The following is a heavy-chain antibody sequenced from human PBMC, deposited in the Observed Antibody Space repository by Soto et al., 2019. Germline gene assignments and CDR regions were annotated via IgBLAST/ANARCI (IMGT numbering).Heavy chain of an antibody. CDR2: INPSGGST. Sequence: AAVPVSCLASGYTFTTYYMHWVRQAPGQGLEWMGIINPSGGSTSYAQKFQGRVTMTRDTSTSTVYMELSSLRSEDTAVYYCARHFLTYYYDSSEPYDAFDIWGQGTMVTVSS. D-gene: IGHD3-22*01. J-gene: IGHJ3*02. CDR3: ARHFLTYYYDSSEPYDAFDI. V-gene: IGHV1-46*01. CDR1: GYTFTTYY.